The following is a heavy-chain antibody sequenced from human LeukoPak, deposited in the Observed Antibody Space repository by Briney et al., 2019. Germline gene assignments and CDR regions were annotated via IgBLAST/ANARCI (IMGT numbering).Heavy chain of an antibody. V-gene: IGHV1-18*01. J-gene: IGHJ6*02. CDR1: GYTFTSYG. D-gene: IGHD3-3*01. Sequence: ASVKVSCKASGYTFTSYGISWVRQAPGQGLEWMGWISAYNGNTKYAQKLQGRVTMTTDTSTSTAYMELRSLRSDDTAVYYCARSGNIWSGYFPYYYYYGMDVWGQGTTVTVSS. CDR3: ARSGNIWSGYFPYYYYYGMDV. CDR2: ISAYNGNT.